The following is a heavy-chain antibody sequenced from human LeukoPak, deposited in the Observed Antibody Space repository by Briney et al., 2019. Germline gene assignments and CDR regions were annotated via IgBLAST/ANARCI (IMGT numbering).Heavy chain of an antibody. V-gene: IGHV3-74*01. D-gene: IGHD6-13*01. CDR3: ARDRSNIAAADGWFDP. CDR1: GFTFRSYW. CDR2: INSDGSST. J-gene: IGHJ5*02. Sequence: GGSLRLSCAASGFTFRSYWMHWVCQAPGKGLVWVSRINSDGSSTSYADSVKGRFTISRDNAKNTLYLQMNSLRAEDTAVYYCARDRSNIAAADGWFDPWGQGTLVTVSS.